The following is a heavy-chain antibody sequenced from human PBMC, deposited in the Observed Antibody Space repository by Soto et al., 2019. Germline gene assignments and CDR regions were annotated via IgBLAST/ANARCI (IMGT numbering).Heavy chain of an antibody. D-gene: IGHD6-13*01. CDR1: GFTFSSHG. J-gene: IGHJ6*03. CDR2: IWYDGSNK. Sequence: QVQLVESGGGVVQPGRSLRLSCAASGFTFSSHGMHWVRQAPGKGLEWVAVIWYDGSNKYYADSVKGRFTISRDNSKNTLYLQMNSLRAEDTAVYYCARDGRYSSTFYYYYYYMDVWGKGTTVTVSS. V-gene: IGHV3-33*01. CDR3: ARDGRYSSTFYYYYYYMDV.